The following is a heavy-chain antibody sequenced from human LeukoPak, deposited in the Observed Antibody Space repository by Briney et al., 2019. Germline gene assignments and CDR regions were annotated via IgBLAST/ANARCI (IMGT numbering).Heavy chain of an antibody. Sequence: GGSLRLSCAASGFTFSSYEMNWVRQAPGKGLGGVSYISSSGSTIYYADSVKGRFTISRDNAKNSLYLQMNSLRAEDTAVYYCAELGITMIGGVWGKGTTVTISS. D-gene: IGHD3-10*02. CDR1: GFTFSSYE. V-gene: IGHV3-48*03. J-gene: IGHJ6*04. CDR3: AELGITMIGGV. CDR2: ISSSGSTI.